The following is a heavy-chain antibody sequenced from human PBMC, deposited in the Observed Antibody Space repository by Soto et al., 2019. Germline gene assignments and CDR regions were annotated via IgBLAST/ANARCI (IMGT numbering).Heavy chain of an antibody. CDR1: GFTFSGSA. D-gene: IGHD3-3*01. Sequence: EVQLVESGGGLVQPGGSLKLSCAASGFTFSGSAMNWVRQASGKGLEWVGRIRSKANNYATAYAVSLKGRFTISRDDSRNTAYLQMNSLKTEDTAVYYCARGVYDFWSGHPKRLDYWGQGTVVTVSS. J-gene: IGHJ4*02. CDR2: IRSKANNYAT. V-gene: IGHV3-73*02. CDR3: ARGVYDFWSGHPKRLDY.